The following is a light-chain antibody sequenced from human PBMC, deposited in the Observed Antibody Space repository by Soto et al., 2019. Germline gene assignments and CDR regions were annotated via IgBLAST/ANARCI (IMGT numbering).Light chain of an antibody. CDR2: DNY. V-gene: IGLV1-51*01. CDR3: QSYDSSLSGSVV. Sequence: QSVLTQPPSVSAAPGQKVTISCSGSSSNVGNNYVSWYQQLPGTAPKLLIYDNYKRPSGIPDRFSGSKSGTSATLGITGLQTGDEADYYCQSYDSSLSGSVVFGGGTKLTVL. J-gene: IGLJ2*01. CDR1: SSNVGNNY.